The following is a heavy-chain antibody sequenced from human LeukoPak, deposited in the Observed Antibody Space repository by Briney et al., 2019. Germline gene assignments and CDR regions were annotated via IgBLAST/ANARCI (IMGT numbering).Heavy chain of an antibody. D-gene: IGHD6-13*01. J-gene: IGHJ6*03. V-gene: IGHV4-34*01. CDR2: MNHSGST. Sequence: SETLSLTCPVYGGSFSGYYWSWIRQPPGKGLEWIGEMNHSGSTNNNPSLKRGVTISVDKSKNQSSQKLSSVTAADTAVYFAAAGRAGYYYYYMDVWGKGTTVTVSS. CDR1: GGSFSGYY. CDR3: AAGRAGYYYYYMDV.